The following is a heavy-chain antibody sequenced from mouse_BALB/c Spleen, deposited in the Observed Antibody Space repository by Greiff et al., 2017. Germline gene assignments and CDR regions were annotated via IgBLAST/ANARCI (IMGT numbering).Heavy chain of an antibody. Sequence: QVQLQQSGAELVRPGVSVKISCKGSGYTFTDYAMHWVKQSHAKSLEWIGVISTYYGDASYNQKFKGKATMTVDKSSSTAYMELARLTSEDSAIYYCAITTVVAPFDYWGQGTTLTVSS. J-gene: IGHJ2*01. CDR2: ISTYYGDA. V-gene: IGHV1S137*01. D-gene: IGHD1-1*01. CDR1: GYTFTDYA. CDR3: AITTVVAPFDY.